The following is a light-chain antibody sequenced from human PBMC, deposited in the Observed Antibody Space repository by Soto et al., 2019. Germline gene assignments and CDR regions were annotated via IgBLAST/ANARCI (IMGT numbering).Light chain of an antibody. J-gene: IGLJ2*01. V-gene: IGLV2-8*01. CDR1: SSDVGGYNS. CDR3: SSYAGSKNLV. Sequence: QSALTQPPSAPGSPGQSVTISCTGTSSDVGGYNSVSWYQQHPGKAPKLVIYEVSKRPSGVPDRFSASKSDNTASLTVSGLQAEDEADYYCSSYAGSKNLVFGGGTKLTVL. CDR2: EVS.